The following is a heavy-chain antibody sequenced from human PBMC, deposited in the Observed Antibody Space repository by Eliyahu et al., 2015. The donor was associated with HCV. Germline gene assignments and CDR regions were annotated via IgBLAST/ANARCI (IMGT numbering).Heavy chain of an antibody. CDR3: ARDSLDYYESNAYYLGDIDY. CDR2: IWFDGSQK. D-gene: IGHD3-22*01. CDR1: GFSFSHYG. J-gene: IGHJ4*02. V-gene: IGHV3-33*01. Sequence: QVQLVQSGGGVVQAGRSLRLSCAASGFSFSHYGMHWVRQAPGKGLGWVALIWFDGSQKYNADSVKGRFTISRDNSKNTLFLHMNSLTAEDTAVYYCARDSLDYYESNAYYLGDIDYWGQGALVTVSS.